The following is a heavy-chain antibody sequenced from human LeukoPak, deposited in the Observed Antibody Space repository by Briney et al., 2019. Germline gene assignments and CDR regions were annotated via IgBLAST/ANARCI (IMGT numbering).Heavy chain of an antibody. V-gene: IGHV1-2*02. Sequence: ASVTVSCKASGYTFTGYYIHWVRQAPGQGLEWMGWVNPNSGGTQSAQKFQGRVTTTRDTSITTAYMELSRLTSDDTAVYYCARLANTVFGVMPYFFDFWGQGTLVTVSS. J-gene: IGHJ4*02. CDR3: ARLANTVFGVMPYFFDF. D-gene: IGHD3-3*01. CDR1: GYTFTGYY. CDR2: VNPNSGGT.